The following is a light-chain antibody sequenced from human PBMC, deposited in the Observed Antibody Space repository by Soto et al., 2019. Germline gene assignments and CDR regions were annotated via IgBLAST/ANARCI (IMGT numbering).Light chain of an antibody. CDR2: AAS. Sequence: DIQMTQSPSSLSASVGDRVTITCRASQSISTYLNWYQQKPGKAPNLLMYAASTLQSGVPSRFSGSGSGTDFTLTISSLQAEDFATYFCQQTSTMPVTFGQGTRLEIK. CDR1: QSISTY. V-gene: IGKV1-39*01. J-gene: IGKJ5*01. CDR3: QQTSTMPVT.